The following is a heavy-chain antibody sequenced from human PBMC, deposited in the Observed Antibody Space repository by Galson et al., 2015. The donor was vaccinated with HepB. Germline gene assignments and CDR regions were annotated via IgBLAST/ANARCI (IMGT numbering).Heavy chain of an antibody. V-gene: IGHV1-69*06. CDR2: IIPIFGTA. D-gene: IGHD2-2*01. J-gene: IGHJ6*02. CDR1: GYTLTNYH. Sequence: SVKVSCKASGYTLTNYHFHWVRQAPGQGPEWMGGIIPIFGTANYAQKFQGRFTITADKSTSTAYMDLSSLRSEDTAVYYCASHRYPAATPAAMDVWGQGTTVTVSS. CDR3: ASHRYPAATPAAMDV.